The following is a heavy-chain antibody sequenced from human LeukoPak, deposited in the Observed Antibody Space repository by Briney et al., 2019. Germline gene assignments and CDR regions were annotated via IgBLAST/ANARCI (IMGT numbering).Heavy chain of an antibody. CDR1: GGSISSYY. Sequence: SETLSLTCTVSGGSISSYYWSWIRQPPGKGLEWIGYIYYSGSTNYNPSLKSRVTISVDTSKNQFSLKLSSVTAADTAVYYCARLGYYYDSGSYYPHDWFDPWGQGTLVTVSS. D-gene: IGHD3-10*01. CDR3: ARLGYYYDSGSYYPHDWFDP. V-gene: IGHV4-59*08. J-gene: IGHJ5*02. CDR2: IYYSGST.